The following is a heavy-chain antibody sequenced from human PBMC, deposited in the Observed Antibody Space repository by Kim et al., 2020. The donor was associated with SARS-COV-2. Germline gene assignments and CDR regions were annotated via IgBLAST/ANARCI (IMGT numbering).Heavy chain of an antibody. Sequence: GGSLRLSCAASGFTFSSYSMNWVRQAPGKGLEWVSYISSSSSTIYYADSVKGRFTISRDNAKNSLYLQMNSLRDEDTAVYYCARDPDQRITMVRGVIRDGYYYYGMDVWGQGTTVTVSS. CDR2: ISSSSSTI. D-gene: IGHD3-10*01. CDR3: ARDPDQRITMVRGVIRDGYYYYGMDV. J-gene: IGHJ6*02. CDR1: GFTFSSYS. V-gene: IGHV3-48*02.